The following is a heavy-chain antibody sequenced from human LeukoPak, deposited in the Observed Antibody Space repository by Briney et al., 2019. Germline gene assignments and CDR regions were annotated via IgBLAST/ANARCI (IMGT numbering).Heavy chain of an antibody. CDR3: ARVDVVVPAAKDYYYYYGMDV. Sequence: ASVKVSCKASGYTFTSYDINWVRQATGQGLEWMGWMNPNSGNTGYAQKFQGRVTIIRNTSISTAYMELSSLRSEDTAVYYCARVDVVVPAAKDYYYYYGMDVWGQGTTVTVSS. D-gene: IGHD2-2*01. V-gene: IGHV1-8*03. J-gene: IGHJ6*02. CDR1: GYTFTSYD. CDR2: MNPNSGNT.